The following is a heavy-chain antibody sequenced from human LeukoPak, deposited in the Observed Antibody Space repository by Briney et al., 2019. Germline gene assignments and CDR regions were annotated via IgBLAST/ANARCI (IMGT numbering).Heavy chain of an antibody. CDR2: IYYSGST. CDR3: ARVNFWSGYLGHYYYYMDV. Sequence: SETLSLTCTVSGGSISSYYWSWIRQPPGKGLEWIGYIYYSGSTNYNPSLKSRVTISVDTSKNQFSLKLSSVTAADTAVYYCARVNFWSGYLGHYYYYMDVWGKGTTVTVSS. CDR1: GGSISSYY. D-gene: IGHD3-3*01. V-gene: IGHV4-59*01. J-gene: IGHJ6*03.